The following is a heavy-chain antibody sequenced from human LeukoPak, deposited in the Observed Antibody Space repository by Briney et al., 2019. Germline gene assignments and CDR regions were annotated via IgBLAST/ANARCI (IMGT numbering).Heavy chain of an antibody. Sequence: ASVKVSCKASGYIFTTYDINWVRQAPGQGLEWMAWMNPNTGNTGFAQKFQGTVTVSWNTDISTAYVELHSLRSEDTAVYYCARFGGRAAKDDRLDYWGQGTLVTVSS. CDR3: ARFGGRAAKDDRLDY. CDR2: MNPNTGNT. D-gene: IGHD3-16*01. J-gene: IGHJ4*02. CDR1: GYIFTTYD. V-gene: IGHV1-8*03.